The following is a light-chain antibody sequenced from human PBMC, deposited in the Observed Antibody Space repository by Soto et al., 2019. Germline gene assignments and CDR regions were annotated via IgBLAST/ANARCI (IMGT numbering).Light chain of an antibody. Sequence: EIVLTQSPGTLSLSPGERATLSCRASQSVSRDYLAWYQQKPGQAPRFLIYGASSRATGSPDRFSGSGSGTDFTLTISRLEPEDFAVYYCQQYGSSPLTFGQGTKVEIK. J-gene: IGKJ1*01. CDR2: GAS. CDR3: QQYGSSPLT. CDR1: QSVSRDY. V-gene: IGKV3-20*01.